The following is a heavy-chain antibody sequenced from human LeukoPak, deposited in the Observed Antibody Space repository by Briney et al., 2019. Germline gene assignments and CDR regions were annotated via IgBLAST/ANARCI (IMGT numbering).Heavy chain of an antibody. J-gene: IGHJ6*02. V-gene: IGHV3-9*01. CDR3: AKTIVRDSYGSFLGDYGMDV. CDR2: ISWNGDNI. CDR1: GFTFNDYA. Sequence: GRSLRLSCAASGFTFNDYAMHWVRHAPGKGLEWVSGISWNGDNIGYADSVKGRFTISRDNAKNSLYLQMNSLSTEDAALYYCAKTIVRDSYGSFLGDYGMDVWGQGTTVTVSS. D-gene: IGHD5-18*01.